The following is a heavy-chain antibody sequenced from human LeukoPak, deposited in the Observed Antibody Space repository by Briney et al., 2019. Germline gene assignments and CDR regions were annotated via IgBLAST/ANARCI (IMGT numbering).Heavy chain of an antibody. D-gene: IGHD3-10*01. V-gene: IGHV3-73*01. CDR3: AKDPQVVGSGSD. CDR2: IRSKANSYAT. CDR1: GFTFSGSA. Sequence: GGSLRLSCAASGFTFSGSAMHWVRQASGKGLEWVGRIRSKANSYATAYAASVKGRFTISRDDSKNTAYLQMNSLRAEDTAVYYCAKDPQVVGSGSDWGQGTLVTVSS. J-gene: IGHJ4*02.